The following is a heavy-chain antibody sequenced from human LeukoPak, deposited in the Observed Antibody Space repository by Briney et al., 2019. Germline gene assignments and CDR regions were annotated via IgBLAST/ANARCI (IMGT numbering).Heavy chain of an antibody. CDR1: GSTFSNYW. CDR2: IYPGDSDT. Sequence: GESLLISCKGSGSTFSNYWIGWVRQLPGKGVEWMGIIYPGDSDTRYSTSWQGQVTISVDTSISTAYLQWSSLKASDTAMYYCARQAYDSSGYPLDYWGQGTLVTVSS. D-gene: IGHD3-22*01. J-gene: IGHJ4*02. V-gene: IGHV5-51*01. CDR3: ARQAYDSSGYPLDY.